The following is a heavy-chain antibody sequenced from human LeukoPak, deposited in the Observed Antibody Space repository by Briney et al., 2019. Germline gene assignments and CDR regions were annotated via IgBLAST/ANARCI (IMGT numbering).Heavy chain of an antibody. CDR2: ISKDGRKN. CDR3: ARDLLDYGTAYYDVGIFDS. J-gene: IGHJ4*02. Sequence: PGESLRLSCEASGFSFSTSCVPWVRQAPGKGLEWMAVISKDGRKNHYADSVKGRFTISRDNSKSTLFLQMNSLRPEDTGIYYCARDLLDYGTAYYDVGIFDSWGQGTRVTVSS. V-gene: IGHV3-30*04. CDR1: GFSFSTSC. D-gene: IGHD3-16*01.